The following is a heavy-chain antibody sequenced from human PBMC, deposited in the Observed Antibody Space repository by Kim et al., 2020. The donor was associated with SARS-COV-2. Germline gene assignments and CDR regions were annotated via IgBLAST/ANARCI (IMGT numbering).Heavy chain of an antibody. Sequence: STYHNPALKRRVTTSVDTSKNQFSLKLSSVTAADTAVYYCARLGDWEGGYWGQGTLVTVSS. V-gene: IGHV4-30-2*05. CDR3: ARLGDWEGGY. CDR2: ST. D-gene: IGHD3-16*01. J-gene: IGHJ4*02.